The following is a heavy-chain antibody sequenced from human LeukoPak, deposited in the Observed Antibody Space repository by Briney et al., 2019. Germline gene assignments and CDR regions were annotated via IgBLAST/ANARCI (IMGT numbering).Heavy chain of an antibody. CDR1: GFTVSSNY. J-gene: IGHJ3*01. CDR2: ISGSGGST. D-gene: IGHD2-2*01. CDR3: ARDGVPAARDL. Sequence: GGSLRLSCAASGFTVSSNYMSWVRQAPGKGLEWVSAISGSGGSTYYADSVKGRFTISRDNSKNTLYLQMNSLRAEDTAVYYCARDGVPAARDLWGQGTMVIVSS. V-gene: IGHV3-23*01.